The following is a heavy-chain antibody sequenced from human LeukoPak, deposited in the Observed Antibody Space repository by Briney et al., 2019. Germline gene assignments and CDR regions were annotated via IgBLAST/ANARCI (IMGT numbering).Heavy chain of an antibody. Sequence: SETLSLTCSVSGGSVSSGSYYWSWIRQPPGKGLEWIGYSSYSGSTSYSPSLKSRVTIAVDTSKNQFSLRQRSVTAADTAVYYCATVRWNDGDAFDIWGQGTMVTVSS. CDR3: ATVRWNDGDAFDI. D-gene: IGHD1-1*01. CDR2: SSYSGST. J-gene: IGHJ3*02. CDR1: GGSVSSGSYY. V-gene: IGHV4-61*01.